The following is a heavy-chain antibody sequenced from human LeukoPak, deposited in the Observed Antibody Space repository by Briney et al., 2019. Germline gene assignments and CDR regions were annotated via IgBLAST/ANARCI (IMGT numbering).Heavy chain of an antibody. V-gene: IGHV4-30-2*01. D-gene: IGHD3-16*01. CDR2: IYHSGSI. CDR1: GGSISSGGYY. Sequence: SQTLSLTCTVSGGSISSGGYYWSWIRQPPGKGLEWIGYIYHSGSIYYNPSLKSRLTISVDRSKNQFSLKLSSVTAADTAVYYCARDGVYYMDVWGKGTTVTVSS. CDR3: ARDGVYYMDV. J-gene: IGHJ6*03.